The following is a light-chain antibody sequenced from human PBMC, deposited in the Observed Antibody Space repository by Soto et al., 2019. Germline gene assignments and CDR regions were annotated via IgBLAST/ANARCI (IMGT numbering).Light chain of an antibody. CDR2: DAS. Sequence: EIVLTQSPVTLSLSPGERATLSCRASQSVSSYLAWYQQKPGQAPRLLIYDASNRATGIPARFSGSGSGTDFTHTISSLEPEDFAVYYCQQRSNWLYTFGQGTKLEIK. J-gene: IGKJ2*01. CDR3: QQRSNWLYT. CDR1: QSVSSY. V-gene: IGKV3-11*01.